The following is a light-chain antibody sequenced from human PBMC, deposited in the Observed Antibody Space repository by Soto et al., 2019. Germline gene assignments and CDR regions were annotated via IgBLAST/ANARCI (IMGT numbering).Light chain of an antibody. CDR1: QDISGN. CDR3: QQYGSSSRT. Sequence: EMVLTQSPATLSVSPGERATLSCRASQDISGNLAWYLQKPGQAPRLLIYGASIRATGIPPRFSGSGSGTDFTLTISGLQSEDFAVYYCQQYGSSSRTFGQGTKVEIK. CDR2: GAS. V-gene: IGKV3-15*01. J-gene: IGKJ1*01.